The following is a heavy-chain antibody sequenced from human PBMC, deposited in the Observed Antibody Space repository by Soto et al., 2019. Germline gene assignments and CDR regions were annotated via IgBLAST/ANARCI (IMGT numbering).Heavy chain of an antibody. Sequence: QVQLVQSGAEVKKPGASVKVSCKASGYTFTSYGISWVRQAPGQGLEWMGWISAYNGNTNYAQKLQGRVTMTTDTSRCTAYMELRSLRSDDTAVYYCARSEIDYSNYDPHYYYYYGMDVWGQGTTVTVSS. J-gene: IGHJ6*02. D-gene: IGHD4-4*01. CDR3: ARSEIDYSNYDPHYYYYYGMDV. CDR1: GYTFTSYG. V-gene: IGHV1-18*01. CDR2: ISAYNGNT.